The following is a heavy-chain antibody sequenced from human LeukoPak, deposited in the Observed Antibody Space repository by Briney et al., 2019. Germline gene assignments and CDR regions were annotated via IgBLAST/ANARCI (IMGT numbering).Heavy chain of an antibody. CDR2: VNRDGSET. D-gene: IGHD6-13*01. CDR3: ARSLPYGTTWYGRSDF. CDR1: GFALSSHW. V-gene: IGHV3-7*03. J-gene: IGHJ4*02. Sequence: GSLRLSCAASGFALSSHWMTWVRQVPGRGPEWVANVNRDGSETYYLDSVKGRFTISRDNAMNSLYLQMNSLRAEDTAIYYCARSLPYGTTWYGRSDFWGQGTLVTVSS.